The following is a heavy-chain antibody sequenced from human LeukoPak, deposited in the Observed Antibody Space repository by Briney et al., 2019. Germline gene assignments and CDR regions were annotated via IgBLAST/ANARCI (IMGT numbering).Heavy chain of an antibody. D-gene: IGHD6-6*01. V-gene: IGHV3-49*03. Sequence: PGRSLRLSCTASGFTFGDYAMSWFRQAQGKGLEWVGFIRSKAYGGTTEYAASVKGRFTISRDDSKSIAYLQMNSLKTEDTAVYYCTRDPSIAARLLHYYYYMDVWGKGTTVTVSS. CDR2: IRSKAYGGTT. J-gene: IGHJ6*03. CDR3: TRDPSIAARLLHYYYYMDV. CDR1: GFTFGDYA.